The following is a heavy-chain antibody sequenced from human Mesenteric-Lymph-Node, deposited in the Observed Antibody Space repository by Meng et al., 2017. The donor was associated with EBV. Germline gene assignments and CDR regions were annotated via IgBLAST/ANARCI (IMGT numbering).Heavy chain of an antibody. D-gene: IGHD5-12*01. J-gene: IGHJ4*02. CDR1: GFTFTKYY. CDR3: ARSEGGYEAD. V-gene: IGHV1-46*01. Sequence: QVQVVQSGAEVKKPGASVKVSCRASGFTFTKYYMHWVRQAPGQGLEWMGIINPSGTTTSYAQKFQDRVTMTRDSSTSTVYVELSSLTSEDTAVYYCARSEGGYEADWGQGTLVTVSS. CDR2: INPSGTTT.